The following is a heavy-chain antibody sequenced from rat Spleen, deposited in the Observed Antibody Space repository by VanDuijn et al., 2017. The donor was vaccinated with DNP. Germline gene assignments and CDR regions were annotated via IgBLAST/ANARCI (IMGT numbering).Heavy chain of an antibody. D-gene: IGHD1-11*01. Sequence: EVKLVESGGGLVQPGRSLKLSCAASGFNFNDYWMGWVRQAPGKGLEWIGQINKDSSTINYNPSLKEKSTISRDNAQNTLYLQMSKLGSENTAIYYCAKGPNYGGWSDYFDYWGQGVMVSVSS. CDR3: AKGPNYGGWSDYFDY. V-gene: IGHV4-2*01. J-gene: IGHJ2*01. CDR2: INKDSSTI. CDR1: GFNFNDYW.